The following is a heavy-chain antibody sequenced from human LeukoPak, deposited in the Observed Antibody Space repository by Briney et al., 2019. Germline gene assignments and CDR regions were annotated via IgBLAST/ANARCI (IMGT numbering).Heavy chain of an antibody. CDR3: ASPRYCSGGSCQYFDY. CDR2: IIPIFGTA. CDR1: GGTFSSYA. Sequence: SVKVSCKASGGTFSSYAISWVRQDPGQGLEWMGGIIPIFGTANYAQKFQGRVTITADESTSTAYMELSSLRSEDTAVYYCASPRYCSGGSCQYFDYWGQGTLVTVSS. J-gene: IGHJ4*02. D-gene: IGHD2-15*01. V-gene: IGHV1-69*13.